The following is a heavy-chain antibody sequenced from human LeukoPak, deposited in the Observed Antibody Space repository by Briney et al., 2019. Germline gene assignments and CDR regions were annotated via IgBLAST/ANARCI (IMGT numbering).Heavy chain of an antibody. J-gene: IGHJ1*01. CDR1: GGTFSSYA. CDR2: IIPILGIA. CDR3: AYCGGDCSFYSIAEYFQH. V-gene: IGHV1-69*04. D-gene: IGHD2-21*02. Sequence: GASVKVSCKASGGTFSSYAISWVRQAPGQGLEWMGRIIPILGIANYAQKFQGRVTITADKSTSTAYMELSSLRSEDTAVYYCAYCGGDCSFYSIAEYFQHWGQGTLVTVSS.